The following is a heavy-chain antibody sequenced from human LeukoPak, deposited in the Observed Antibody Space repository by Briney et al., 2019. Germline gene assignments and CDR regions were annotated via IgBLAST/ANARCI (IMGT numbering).Heavy chain of an antibody. CDR2: IWYDGSNK. CDR1: GFTFSSYG. CDR3: AKDSSPRAADEIDY. D-gene: IGHD6-13*01. J-gene: IGHJ4*02. V-gene: IGHV3-33*06. Sequence: GGSLRLSCAASGFTFSSYGMHWVRQAPGKGLEWVAVIWYDGSNKYYADSVKGRFTISRDNSKNTLYLQMNSLRAEDTAIYFCAKDSSPRAADEIDYWGQGTLVTVSS.